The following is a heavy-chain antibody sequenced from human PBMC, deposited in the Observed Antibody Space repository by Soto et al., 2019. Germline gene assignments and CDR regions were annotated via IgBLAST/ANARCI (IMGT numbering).Heavy chain of an antibody. CDR1: GGSISSGGYY. CDR2: IYYSGST. Sequence: SETLSLTCTVSGGSISSGGYYWSWIRQHPGKGLEWIGYIYYSGSTYYNPSLKSRVTISVDTSKNQFSLKLSSVTAADTAVYYCARAREPSSVGGCVSWGQGTLVTVSS. J-gene: IGHJ5*02. D-gene: IGHD1-26*01. CDR3: ARAREPSSVGGCVS. V-gene: IGHV4-31*03.